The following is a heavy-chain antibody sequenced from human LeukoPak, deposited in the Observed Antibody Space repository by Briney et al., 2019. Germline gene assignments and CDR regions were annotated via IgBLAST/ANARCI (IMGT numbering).Heavy chain of an antibody. Sequence: SETLSLTCTVSGGSISSYYWSWIRQPPGKGLEWIGYIYNTGSTNYNPSLKSRLTISLDTSMNQFSLTLSSVTAADTAVYYCARGFTMISIWGQGTMVTVSS. D-gene: IGHD3-22*01. V-gene: IGHV4-59*01. CDR2: IYNTGST. CDR1: GGSISSYY. CDR3: ARGFTMISI. J-gene: IGHJ3*02.